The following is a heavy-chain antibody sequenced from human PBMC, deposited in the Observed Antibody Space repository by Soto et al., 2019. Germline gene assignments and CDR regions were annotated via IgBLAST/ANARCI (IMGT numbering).Heavy chain of an antibody. CDR1: GGTFSSYA. Sequence: SVKVSCKTSGGTFSSYAISWVRQAPGQGLEWMGGIVPSYGTRGFAQKFQGRLTITADEPTRTAYMELSSLRSEDTAVYYCARDLDYYGSGSHYYYGMGVWGQGTTLTVSS. CDR3: ARDLDYYGSGSHYYYGMGV. CDR2: IVPSYGTR. D-gene: IGHD3-10*01. J-gene: IGHJ6*02. V-gene: IGHV1-69*13.